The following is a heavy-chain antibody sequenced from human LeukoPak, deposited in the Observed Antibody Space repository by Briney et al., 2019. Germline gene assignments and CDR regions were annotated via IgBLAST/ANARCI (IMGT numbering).Heavy chain of an antibody. Sequence: PGGSLRLSCAASGFTFSTYSMNWVRQAPGKGLEWVSVISSSSSYTYYLDSVRGRFTISRDNAKNSLYLQMNSLRAEDTAVYYCAREPSGAAFDPWGQGTLVTVSS. V-gene: IGHV3-21*01. D-gene: IGHD3-10*01. CDR2: ISSSSSYT. J-gene: IGHJ5*02. CDR3: AREPSGAAFDP. CDR1: GFTFSTYS.